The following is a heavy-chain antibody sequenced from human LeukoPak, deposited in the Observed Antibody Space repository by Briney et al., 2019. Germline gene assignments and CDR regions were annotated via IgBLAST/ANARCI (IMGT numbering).Heavy chain of an antibody. D-gene: IGHD3-9*01. J-gene: IGHJ4*02. V-gene: IGHV4-34*01. Sequence: SETLSLTCAVYGGSFSGYSWSWIRQPPGKGLEWIGEINHSGSTNCNPSLKSRVTISSETSKNQFSLKMTSVTAADTAVYYCARGHLAPGYYDVLTGYYKTDTLYYFDNWGQGTLVTVSS. CDR2: INHSGST. CDR1: GGSFSGYS. CDR3: ARGHLAPGYYDVLTGYYKTDTLYYFDN.